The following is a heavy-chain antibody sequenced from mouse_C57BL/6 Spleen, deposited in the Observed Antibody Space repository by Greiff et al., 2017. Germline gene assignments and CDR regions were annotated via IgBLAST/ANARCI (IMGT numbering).Heavy chain of an antibody. D-gene: IGHD1-1*01. CDR1: GFTFSDYG. J-gene: IGHJ1*03. V-gene: IGHV5-17*01. Sequence: EVQLVESGGGLVKPGGSLKLSCAASGFTFSDYGMHWVRQAPEKGLEWVAYISSGSSTIYYADTEKGRFTISRDNAKNTLFLQMTSLRSEDTAMYYCARGTTVVATRYFDVWGTGTTVTVSS. CDR2: ISSGSSTI. CDR3: ARGTTVVATRYFDV.